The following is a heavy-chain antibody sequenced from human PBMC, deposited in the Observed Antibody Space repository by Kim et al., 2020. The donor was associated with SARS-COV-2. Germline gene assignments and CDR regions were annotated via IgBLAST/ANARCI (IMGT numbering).Heavy chain of an antibody. V-gene: IGHV4-59*01. CDR3: ARVVGSGQQLVDRLFDY. D-gene: IGHD6-13*01. Sequence: LKSRVTISVDTSKNQFSLKLGSVTAADTAVYYCARVVGSGQQLVDRLFDYWGQGTLVTVSS. J-gene: IGHJ4*02.